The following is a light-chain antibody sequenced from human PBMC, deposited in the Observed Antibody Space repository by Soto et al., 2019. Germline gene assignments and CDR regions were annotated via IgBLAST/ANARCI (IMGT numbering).Light chain of an antibody. J-gene: IGLJ1*01. CDR3: QVWDSSSDHRV. CDR2: DDN. V-gene: IGLV3-21*02. Sequence: SYELTQPPSVSVAPGQTARITCGGANIGSKNVHWYQQKPGQAPVVVVYDDNDRPSGIPERFSGSNSGNTATLTISRVEAGDEADYYCQVWDSSSDHRVFGTGTKLTVL. CDR1: NIGSKN.